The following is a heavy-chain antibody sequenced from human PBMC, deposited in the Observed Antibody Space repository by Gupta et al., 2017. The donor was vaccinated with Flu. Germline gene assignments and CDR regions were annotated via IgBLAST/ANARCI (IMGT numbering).Heavy chain of an antibody. CDR2: MSLTSIKI. D-gene: IGHD2-2*01. CDR3: ARGDCASSSCYDVAVAFDV. J-gene: IGHJ3*01. V-gene: IGHV3-11*01. Sequence: QCVSYMSLTSIKIWNADSLKGRYTISRDNGKNAMYLQMNSLRVEETAVYYCARGDCASSSCYDVAVAFDVWGQGTMVTVSS.